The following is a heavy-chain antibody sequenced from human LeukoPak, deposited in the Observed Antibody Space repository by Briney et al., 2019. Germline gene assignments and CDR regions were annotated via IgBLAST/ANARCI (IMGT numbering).Heavy chain of an antibody. J-gene: IGHJ4*02. D-gene: IGHD2-21*01. CDR2: INHSGST. CDR3: ARGKREVIIRRRPFDY. Sequence: PSETLSLTCAVYGGSFSGYYWSWIRQPPGEGLEWIGEINHSGSTNYNPSLKSRVTISVDTSKNQFSLKLSSVTAADTAVYYCARGKREVIIRRRPFDYWGQGTLVTVSS. CDR1: GGSFSGYY. V-gene: IGHV4-34*01.